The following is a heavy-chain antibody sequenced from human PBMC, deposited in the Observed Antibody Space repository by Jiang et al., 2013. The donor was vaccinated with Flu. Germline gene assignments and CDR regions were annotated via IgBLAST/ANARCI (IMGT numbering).Heavy chain of an antibody. Sequence: RGLEWIGYIYDSGTTNXNPSLKSRVTISVDTSKNQFSLKLSSVTAADTAVYYCARRNSYGDLGLPHDAFDIWGQGTMVTVSS. J-gene: IGHJ3*02. V-gene: IGHV4-59*08. CDR2: IYDSGTT. CDR3: ARRNSYGDLGLPHDAFDI. D-gene: IGHD4-17*01.